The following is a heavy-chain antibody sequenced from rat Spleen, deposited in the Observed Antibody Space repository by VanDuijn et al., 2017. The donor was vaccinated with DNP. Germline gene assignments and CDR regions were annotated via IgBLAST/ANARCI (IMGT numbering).Heavy chain of an antibody. CDR3: TSNPHFRTTAPSVLHAPYSESYV. Sequence: EVQLVESGGGLVQPGRSLKLSCVASGFTFNNYWMTWIRQAPGKGLEWIASITNTGGNTYYSDSVKGRFSISRDNAKSTLYLQVNSLRSEDTATYYCTSNPHFRTTAPSVLHAPYSESYV. CDR1: GFTFNNYW. CDR2: ITNTGGNT. V-gene: IGHV5-31*01. D-gene: IGHD1-11*01. J-gene: IGHJ4*01.